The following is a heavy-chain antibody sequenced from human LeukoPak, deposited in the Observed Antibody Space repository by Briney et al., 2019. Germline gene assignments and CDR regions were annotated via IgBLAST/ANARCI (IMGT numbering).Heavy chain of an antibody. J-gene: IGHJ4*02. V-gene: IGHV3-23*01. D-gene: IGHD5/OR15-5a*01. CDR2: ISGPGGSW. CDR1: GFTFSSYA. Sequence: GGSLRLSCAASGFTFSSYAMSWFRQAPGTGLEWVSAISGPGGSWDYADSVKGRFTISRDNSKNTLFLQMNSLRAEDTAIYYCAKKVGLVSAPLYYFDVWGQGTLVTVSS. CDR3: AKKVGLVSAPLYYFDV.